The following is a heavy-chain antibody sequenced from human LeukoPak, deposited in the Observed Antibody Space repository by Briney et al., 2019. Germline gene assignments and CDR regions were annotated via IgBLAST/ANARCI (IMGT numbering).Heavy chain of an antibody. Sequence: ASVKVSCKASGGTFSSYAISWVRQAPGQGLEWMGGISAYNGNTNYAQKLQGRVTMTTDTSTTTAYMELRSLRSDDTAVYYCARERGEYSSVGAFDIWGQGTMVTVSS. J-gene: IGHJ3*02. CDR1: GGTFSSYA. CDR2: ISAYNGNT. CDR3: ARERGEYSSVGAFDI. V-gene: IGHV1-18*01. D-gene: IGHD2/OR15-2a*01.